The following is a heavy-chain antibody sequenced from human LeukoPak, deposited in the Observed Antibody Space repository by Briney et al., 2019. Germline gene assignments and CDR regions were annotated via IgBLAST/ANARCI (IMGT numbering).Heavy chain of an antibody. D-gene: IGHD6-13*01. V-gene: IGHV4-38-2*02. CDR2: IYHSGST. J-gene: IGHJ4*02. Sequence: PSETLSLTCTVSGYSISSGYYWGWIRQPPGKGLEWIGSIYHSGSTYYNPSLKSRVTISVDTSKNQFSLKLSSVTAADTAVYYCARNPSSWYVDYWGQGTLVTVSS. CDR3: ARNPSSWYVDY. CDR1: GYSISSGYY.